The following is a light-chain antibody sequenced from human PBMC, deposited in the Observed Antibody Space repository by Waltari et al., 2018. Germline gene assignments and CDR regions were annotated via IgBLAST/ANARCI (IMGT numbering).Light chain of an antibody. CDR3: QHSYTTPLT. V-gene: IGKV1-39*01. CDR1: QAISIY. Sequence: DIQMTQSPSSLSASVGDRVIIPCRASQAISIYLNWYQQKPGKAPNLLIYAASTLQRDIPSRFSGSGSGTHFTLTISSLQPEDFATYYCQHSYTTPLTFGGGTKVEI. J-gene: IGKJ4*01. CDR2: AAS.